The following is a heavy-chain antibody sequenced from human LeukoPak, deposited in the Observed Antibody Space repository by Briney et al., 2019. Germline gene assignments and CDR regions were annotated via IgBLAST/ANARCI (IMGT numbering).Heavy chain of an antibody. CDR3: ARLESLAINFDY. Sequence: SETLSLTCTVSGGSISSYYWSWIRQPPGKGLEWIGYIYYSGSTNYNPSLKSRVTISVDTSKNQFSLKLSSVTAADTAVYYCARLESLAINFDYWGQGTLVTVSS. CDR2: IYYSGST. J-gene: IGHJ4*02. D-gene: IGHD5-12*01. V-gene: IGHV4-59*08. CDR1: GGSISSYY.